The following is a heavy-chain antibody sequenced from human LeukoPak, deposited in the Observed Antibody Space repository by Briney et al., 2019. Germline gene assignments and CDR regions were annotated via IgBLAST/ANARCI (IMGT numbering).Heavy chain of an antibody. D-gene: IGHD3-16*01. CDR1: GYTFTSYD. CDR3: ARAMSTFGGVRNYFDS. CDR2: MNPNSGNT. Sequence: ASVKVSCKASGYTFTSYDINWVRQANGQGLEWMGWMNPNSGNTGYAQKFQGRVTMTRNTSISTAYMELSSLRAEDTAVYYCARAMSTFGGVRNYFDSWGQGTLVTVSS. J-gene: IGHJ4*02. V-gene: IGHV1-8*01.